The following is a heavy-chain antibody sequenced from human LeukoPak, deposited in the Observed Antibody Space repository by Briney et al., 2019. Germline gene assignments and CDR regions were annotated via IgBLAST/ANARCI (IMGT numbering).Heavy chain of an antibody. CDR3: AREGLRLGELSLLYFDY. D-gene: IGHD3-16*02. CDR1: GGSFSGYY. CDR2: INHSGST. J-gene: IGHJ4*02. V-gene: IGHV4-34*01. Sequence: SETLSLTCAVYGGSFSGYYWSWIRQPPGKGLEWIGEINHSGSTNYNPSLKSRVTISVDTSKNRFSLKLSSVTAADKAGYYCAREGLRLGELSLLYFDYWGQGTLVTVSS.